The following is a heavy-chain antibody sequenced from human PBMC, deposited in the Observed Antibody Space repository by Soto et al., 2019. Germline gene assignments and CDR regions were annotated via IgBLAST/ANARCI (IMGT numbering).Heavy chain of an antibody. CDR3: GRGRSGQIVVFY. Sequence: ASVKVSCKASGYTFTGHHIHWVRQAPEQGPEWMGEIGPESGATRYAQKFQGRVTMTRDMSITTVYMELNNLSPDDTAVYYCGRGRSGQIVVFYWGQGTPVTVSS. CDR2: IGPESGAT. J-gene: IGHJ4*02. D-gene: IGHD1-26*01. V-gene: IGHV1-2*02. CDR1: GYTFTGHH.